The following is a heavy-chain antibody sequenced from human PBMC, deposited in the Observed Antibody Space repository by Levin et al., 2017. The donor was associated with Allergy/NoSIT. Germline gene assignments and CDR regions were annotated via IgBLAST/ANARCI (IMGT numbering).Heavy chain of an antibody. D-gene: IGHD2-2*01. CDR1: GGSISSSNW. CDR3: ARSPIIVVVPAAGEYCSGGSCYYYGMDV. V-gene: IGHV4-4*02. Sequence: SETLSLTCAVSGGSISSSNWWSWVRQPPGKGLEWIGEIYHSGSTNYNPSLKSRVTISVDKSKNQFSLKLSSVTAADTAVYYCARSPIIVVVPAAGEYCSGGSCYYYGMDVWGQGTTVTVSS. J-gene: IGHJ6*02. CDR2: IYHSGST.